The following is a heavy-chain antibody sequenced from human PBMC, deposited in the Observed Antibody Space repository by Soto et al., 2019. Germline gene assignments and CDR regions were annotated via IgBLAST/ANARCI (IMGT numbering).Heavy chain of an antibody. Sequence: SVKVSCKASGGTFRSYAISWVRQAPGQGLEWMGGIIPIFGTANYAQKFQGRVTITADESTSTAYMELSSLRSEDTAVSYCSRDSLYYWGGDCYSFDPWGQGTLVTVSS. D-gene: IGHD2-21*02. CDR3: SRDSLYYWGGDCYSFDP. CDR2: IIPIFGTA. V-gene: IGHV1-69*13. J-gene: IGHJ5*02. CDR1: GGTFRSYA.